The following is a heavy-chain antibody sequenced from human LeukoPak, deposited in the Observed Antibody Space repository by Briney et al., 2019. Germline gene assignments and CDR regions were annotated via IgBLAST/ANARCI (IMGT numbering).Heavy chain of an antibody. CDR1: GYTFTSYG. J-gene: IGHJ3*02. CDR3: ARGATGSHDAFDI. Sequence: ASVKVSCKASGYTFTSYGISWVRQAPGQGLEWMGWISAYNGNTNYAQKLQGRVTMTTDTSTSTAYRELRTLRSDDTAFYYCARGATGSHDAFDIWGQGTMVTVSS. D-gene: IGHD1-1*01. CDR2: ISAYNGNT. V-gene: IGHV1-18*01.